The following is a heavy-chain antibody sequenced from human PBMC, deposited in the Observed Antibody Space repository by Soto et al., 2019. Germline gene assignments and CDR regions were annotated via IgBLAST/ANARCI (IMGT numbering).Heavy chain of an antibody. CDR3: AREQAMDPDAFDI. CDR1: GGSTSSFY. CDR2: IYYSGNT. V-gene: IGHV4-59*12. J-gene: IGHJ3*02. Sequence: SETLSLTCTVSGGSTSSFYWSWIRQPPGKGLEWIGYIYYSGNTNYNPSLKGRVTISVDTSKNHFSLNLSSVTAADTAVYYCAREQAMDPDAFDIWGQGTMVTVSS. D-gene: IGHD5-18*01.